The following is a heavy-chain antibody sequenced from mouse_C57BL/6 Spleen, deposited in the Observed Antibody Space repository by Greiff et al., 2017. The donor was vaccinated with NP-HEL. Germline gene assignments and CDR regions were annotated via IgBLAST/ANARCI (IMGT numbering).Heavy chain of an antibody. Sequence: VQLKESGPGLVKPSQSLSLTCTVTGYSITSGYGWNWIRQFPGNKLEWMGYISYSGSTNYNPSLKSRFSITRDRSKNQFFLQLNSVTTEDTATYYCARTARIKYWGQGTTLTVSS. CDR1: GYSITSGYG. D-gene: IGHD1-2*01. J-gene: IGHJ2*01. CDR3: ARTARIKY. CDR2: ISYSGST. V-gene: IGHV3-2*02.